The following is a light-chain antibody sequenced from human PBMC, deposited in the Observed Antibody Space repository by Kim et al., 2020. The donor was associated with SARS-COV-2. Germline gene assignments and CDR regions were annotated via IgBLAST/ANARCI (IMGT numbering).Light chain of an antibody. J-gene: IGKJ1*01. CDR1: QSVRNN. Sequence: EIVMTQSPVTLSVSPGERATLSCRASQSVRNNLAWYQQKPGQAPRLLIYGTSTRATGVPARFSGSGSGTEFTLTISSLQSEDFAVYYCQQYTNGWTFGQGTKVDIK. CDR2: GTS. V-gene: IGKV3-15*01. CDR3: QQYTNGWT.